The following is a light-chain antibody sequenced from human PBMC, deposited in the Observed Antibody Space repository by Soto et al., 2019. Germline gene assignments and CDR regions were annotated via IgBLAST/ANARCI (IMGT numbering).Light chain of an antibody. CDR2: GAS. J-gene: IGKJ1*01. CDR3: QQHNNWPRT. CDR1: QSVSSY. Sequence: EIVMTQSPATLSVSPGERATLSCRASQSVSSYLAWYQQKPGQAPRLLIYGASTRATGIPARFSGTGSGTEFTLTISSLQSEDFAVYYCQQHNNWPRTFGRGTKVEIK. V-gene: IGKV3-15*01.